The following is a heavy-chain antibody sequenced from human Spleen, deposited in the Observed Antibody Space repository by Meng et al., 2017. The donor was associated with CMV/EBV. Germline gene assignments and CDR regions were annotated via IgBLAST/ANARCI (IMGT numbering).Heavy chain of an antibody. V-gene: IGHV4-39*07. D-gene: IGHD6-19*01. CDR3: ARRIAVAGLYYFDY. CDR1: GGSISSSSYY. J-gene: IGHJ4*02. Sequence: QLQLQEPGPGLVKPSETLSLTCTVSGGSISSSSYYWGWIRQPPGKGLEWIGSIYYSGSTYYNPSLKSRVTISVDTSKNQFSLKLSSVTAADTAVYYCARRIAVAGLYYFDYWGQGTLVTVSS. CDR2: IYYSGST.